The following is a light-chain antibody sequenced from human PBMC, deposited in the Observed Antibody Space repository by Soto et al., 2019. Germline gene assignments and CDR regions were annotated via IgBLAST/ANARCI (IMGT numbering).Light chain of an antibody. V-gene: IGKV3D-15*01. Sequence: EIVLTQSPATLSASPGDRATLSCRASQSIGSDLAWYQQRPGQAPRLLIYHTSTRAAGVPTRFSGSGSGTEFTLTISGLQSEDFAVYYCQQYNSWPRTFGQGTKVDIK. J-gene: IGKJ1*01. CDR2: HTS. CDR3: QQYNSWPRT. CDR1: QSIGSD.